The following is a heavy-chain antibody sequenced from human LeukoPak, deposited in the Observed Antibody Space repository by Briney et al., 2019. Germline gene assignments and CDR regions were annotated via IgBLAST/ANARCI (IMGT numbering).Heavy chain of an antibody. CDR2: INQSGRT. J-gene: IGHJ6*03. Sequence: SETLSLTCAVYGGSFSGHYWSWIRQSPGKGLEWIGEINQSGRTNYSPSLKSRVTISVYTSKKQFSLKLSSVTAADTAVYYCARGGIVGATGGDYYYYYMDVWGKGTTVTVSS. V-gene: IGHV4-34*01. CDR1: GGSFSGHY. CDR3: ARGGIVGATGGDYYYYYMDV. D-gene: IGHD1-26*01.